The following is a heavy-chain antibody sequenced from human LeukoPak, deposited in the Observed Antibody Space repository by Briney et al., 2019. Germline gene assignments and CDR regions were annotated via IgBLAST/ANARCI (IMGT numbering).Heavy chain of an antibody. CDR3: ASSPYYYGSGGLY. J-gene: IGHJ4*02. CDR1: GGSFSGYY. CDR2: INHSGST. Sequence: SGTLSLTCAVYGGSFSGYYWSWIRQPPGKGLEWIGEINHSGSTNYNPSLKSRVTISVDTSKNQFSLKLSSVTAADTAVYYCASSPYYYGSGGLYWGQGTLVTVSS. V-gene: IGHV4-34*01. D-gene: IGHD3-10*01.